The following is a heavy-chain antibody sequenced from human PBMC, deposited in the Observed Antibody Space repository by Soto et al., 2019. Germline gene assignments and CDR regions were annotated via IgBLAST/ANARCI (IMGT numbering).Heavy chain of an antibody. J-gene: IGHJ4*02. CDR3: AREVQFHTPAFVY. Sequence: QVQLVQSGAEMKKPGSSVKVSCQSSGGTFNTYAMNWVRQAPGQGPEWMGDISPMFGAANYAPKFQGRVTITADESTGTSYMQLSSLTSEDKALYFWAREVQFHTPAFVYWGQGTLVTVSS. CDR1: GGTFNTYA. CDR2: ISPMFGAA. V-gene: IGHV1-69*19.